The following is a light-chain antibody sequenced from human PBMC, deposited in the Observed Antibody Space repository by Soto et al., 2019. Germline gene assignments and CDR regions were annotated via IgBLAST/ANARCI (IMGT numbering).Light chain of an antibody. CDR1: QSVSSN. CDR3: QQYNNWPSIT. CDR2: GAS. V-gene: IGKV3-15*01. Sequence: EIVMTQSPATLSVSPGERATLSCRASQSVSSNLAWYQQKPGQAPRLLIYGASTRATGIPARFSGSGSGTEFTLTTSSLQSPDFAVYYCQQYNNWPSITFGQGTRLETK. J-gene: IGKJ5*01.